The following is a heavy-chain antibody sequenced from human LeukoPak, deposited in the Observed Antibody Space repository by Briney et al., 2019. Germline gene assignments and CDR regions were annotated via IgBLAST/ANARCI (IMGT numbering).Heavy chain of an antibody. Sequence: PSETLSLTCAVSGGSIKSNNWWSWVRQAPGQGLEWVGRIKSTTDGATTDYAAPVKGRFTISRDDSKNTLYLQMNSLKNEDTAVYHCTDFGYWGQGTLVTVSS. CDR1: GGSIKSNNW. CDR2: IKSTTDGATT. V-gene: IGHV3-15*01. D-gene: IGHD3/OR15-3a*01. CDR3: TDFGY. J-gene: IGHJ4*02.